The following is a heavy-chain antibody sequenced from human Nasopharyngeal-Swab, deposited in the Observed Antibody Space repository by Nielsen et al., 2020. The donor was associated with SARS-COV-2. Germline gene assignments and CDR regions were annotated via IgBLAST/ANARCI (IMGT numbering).Heavy chain of an antibody. D-gene: IGHD2/OR15-2a*01. CDR2: ISSSSSYI. CDR1: GFTFSSYS. CDR3: AGNSSRPHY. V-gene: IGHV3-21*01. Sequence: GESLKISCAASGFTFSSYSMNWVRQAPGKGLEWVSSISSSSSYIYYADSVKGRFTISRDNAKNSLYLQMNSLRAEDTAVYYCAGNSSRPHYWGQGTLVTVSS. J-gene: IGHJ4*02.